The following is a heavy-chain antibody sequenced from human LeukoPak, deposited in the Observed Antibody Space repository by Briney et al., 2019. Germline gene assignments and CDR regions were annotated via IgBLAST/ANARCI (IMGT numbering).Heavy chain of an antibody. CDR3: ASSVGATWNYYYYYYMDV. D-gene: IGHD1-26*01. V-gene: IGHV4-39*01. CDR1: GGSISSSNW. CDR2: IYYSGST. Sequence: SETLSLTCAVSGGSISSSNWWSWVRQPPGKGLEWIGSIYYSGSTYYNPSLKSRVTISVDTSKNQFSLKLSSVTAADTAVYYCASSVGATWNYYYYYYMDVWGKGTTVTISS. J-gene: IGHJ6*03.